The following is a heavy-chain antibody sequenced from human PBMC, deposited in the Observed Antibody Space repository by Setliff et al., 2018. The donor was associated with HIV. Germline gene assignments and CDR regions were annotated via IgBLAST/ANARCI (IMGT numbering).Heavy chain of an antibody. D-gene: IGHD3-9*01. CDR3: AGSFDILTGDLDY. J-gene: IGHJ4*02. V-gene: IGHV1-46*01. Sequence: ASVKVSCKASGHTFANSYLHWVRQGPGQGLEWMGIMNPNDGGTQYAQNFRGRVSMTRDTSTTTVYMELYSLRSEDTAVYHCAGSFDILTGDLDYWGQGTLVTVSS. CDR1: GHTFANSY. CDR2: MNPNDGGT.